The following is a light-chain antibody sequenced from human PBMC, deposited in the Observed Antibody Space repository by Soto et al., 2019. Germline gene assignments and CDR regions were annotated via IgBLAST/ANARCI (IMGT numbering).Light chain of an antibody. Sequence: EIVLTQSPGTLSLSPGQRATLSCRASESISRDYLAWYQQRLGQAPRLLIYGASSGATGIPARFSGSGSGTEFTLTISSLQSEDFAVYYCQHYNNWPFTFGQGTKLEIK. CDR3: QHYNNWPFT. CDR1: ESISRDY. CDR2: GAS. V-gene: IGKV3-15*01. J-gene: IGKJ2*01.